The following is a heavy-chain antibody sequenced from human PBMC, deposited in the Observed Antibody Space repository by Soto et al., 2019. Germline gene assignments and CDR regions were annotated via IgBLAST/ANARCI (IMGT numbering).Heavy chain of an antibody. Sequence: PSETLSLTCAVSGDSISSGDYSWSWIRQPPGKGLEWIGYIYHSGSTYYNPSLKSRVTISVDRSKNQFSLKLSSLTAADTAVYYCARYSSISVDYWGKGTLVTVSS. D-gene: IGHD2-2*01. CDR1: GDSISSGDYS. J-gene: IGHJ4*02. V-gene: IGHV4-30-2*01. CDR2: IYHSGST. CDR3: ARYSSISVDY.